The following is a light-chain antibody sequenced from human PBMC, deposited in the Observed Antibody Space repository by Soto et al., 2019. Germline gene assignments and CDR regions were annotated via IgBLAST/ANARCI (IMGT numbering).Light chain of an antibody. CDR2: SNN. Sequence: QSVLTQPPSASGTPGQRLTISCSGNSSNIGSNTVNWYQQLPGTAPKLLIYSNNQRPSGVPDRFSGSKSGTSASLAISGLQSEDEADYYCAAWDDSLNGYVFGTGTKVTVL. V-gene: IGLV1-44*01. CDR3: AAWDDSLNGYV. CDR1: SSNIGSNT. J-gene: IGLJ1*01.